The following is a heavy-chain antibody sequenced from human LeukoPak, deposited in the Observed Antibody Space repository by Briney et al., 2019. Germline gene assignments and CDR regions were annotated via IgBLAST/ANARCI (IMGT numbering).Heavy chain of an antibody. J-gene: IGHJ4*02. CDR3: ARHGGGYDFWSGYSSYYFDY. CDR2: IYYSGST. CDR1: GGSISSYY. D-gene: IGHD3-3*01. Sequence: SETLSLICTVSGGSISSYYWSWIRQPPGKGLEWIGYIYYSGSTNYNPSLKSRVTISVDTSKNQFSLKLSSVTAADTAVYYCARHGGGYDFWSGYSSYYFDYWGQGTLVTVSS. V-gene: IGHV4-59*08.